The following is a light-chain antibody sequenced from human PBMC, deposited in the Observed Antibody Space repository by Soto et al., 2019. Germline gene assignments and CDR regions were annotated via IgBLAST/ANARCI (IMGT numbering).Light chain of an antibody. Sequence: IQMTQSPSSLSPSVGARVTVTCRASQDIANSLDWFQQKPGKAPKTLIYDASRLHSGVPSKFSGSGSGTDFTLTISSLQPEDFATYYCLQYNSYPRTFAQGTKV. CDR1: QDIANS. V-gene: IGKV1-16*02. CDR3: LQYNSYPRT. CDR2: DAS. J-gene: IGKJ1*01.